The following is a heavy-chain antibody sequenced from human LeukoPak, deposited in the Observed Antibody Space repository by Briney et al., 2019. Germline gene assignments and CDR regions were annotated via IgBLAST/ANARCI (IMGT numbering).Heavy chain of an antibody. CDR3: AKAPQDY. V-gene: IGHV3-30*18. J-gene: IGHJ4*02. CDR1: GFIFSSYG. CDR2: ISNGGSNK. Sequence: PGGSLRLSCAASGFIFSSYGIHWVRQAPGKGLEWEAAISNGGSNKYYADSVKGRFTISRDNSKNTLYLQMNSLRAEDTAVYYCAKAPQDYWGQGTLVTVSS.